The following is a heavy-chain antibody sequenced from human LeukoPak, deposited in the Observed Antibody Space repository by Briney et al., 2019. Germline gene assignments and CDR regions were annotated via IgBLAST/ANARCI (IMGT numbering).Heavy chain of an antibody. J-gene: IGHJ4*02. Sequence: GGSLRLSCAASGFTFSRYGMHWVRQALGKGLEWVAVIWYDGSNKHYVDSVKGRFTIPRDNSKNTLYLQMNSLRAEDTAVYYCAKEGPYRGTYYYFDYWGQGTLVTVSS. D-gene: IGHD3-16*01. CDR2: IWYDGSNK. V-gene: IGHV3-33*06. CDR1: GFTFSRYG. CDR3: AKEGPYRGTYYYFDY.